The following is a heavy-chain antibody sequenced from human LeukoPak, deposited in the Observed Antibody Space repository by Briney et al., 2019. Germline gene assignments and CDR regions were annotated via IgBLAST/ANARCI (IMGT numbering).Heavy chain of an antibody. V-gene: IGHV3-30*03. CDR2: ISYDGSNK. J-gene: IGHJ4*02. Sequence: QPGRSLRLSCAASGFTFSDYDMHWVRQAPGKGLEWVAVISYDGSNKYYAGSVKGRFTISRDNSKNSLYLQMNSLRDEDTAVYYCARGIAADGKGYWGQGTRVTVSS. D-gene: IGHD6-13*01. CDR1: GFTFSDYD. CDR3: ARGIAADGKGY.